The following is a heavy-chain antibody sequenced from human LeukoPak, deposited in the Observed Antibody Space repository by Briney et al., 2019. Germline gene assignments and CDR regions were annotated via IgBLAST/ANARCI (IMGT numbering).Heavy chain of an antibody. CDR2: IYYDGTT. J-gene: IGHJ4*02. CDR1: GGSITTNNYY. V-gene: IGHV4-39*02. Sequence: SETLSLTCIVSGGSITTNNYYWGWIRQPPGKGLEWIAFIYYDGTTYYNPSLKSRVTISVDTSKNQFSLKLSSVTAADTAVYYCARETSSGSLDYWGQGTLVTASS. CDR3: ARETSSGSLDY. D-gene: IGHD3-22*01.